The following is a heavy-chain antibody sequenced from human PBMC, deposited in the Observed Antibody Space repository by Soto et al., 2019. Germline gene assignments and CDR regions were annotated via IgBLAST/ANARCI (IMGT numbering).Heavy chain of an antibody. D-gene: IGHD2-15*01. V-gene: IGHV1-18*01. Sequence: ASVKVSCKASGYTFSSYGIIWVRQAHGQGLEWMGWISTYNGNTNYAQKLQGRVTMTTDTSTSIAYMELRSLISDDTALYYCARVGGQSYYGMDVWGQGTTVTVSS. CDR1: GYTFSSYG. CDR3: ARVGGQSYYGMDV. J-gene: IGHJ6*02. CDR2: ISTYNGNT.